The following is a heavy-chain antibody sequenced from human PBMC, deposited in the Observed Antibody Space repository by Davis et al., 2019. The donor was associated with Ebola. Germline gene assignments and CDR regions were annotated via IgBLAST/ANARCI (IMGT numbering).Heavy chain of an antibody. D-gene: IGHD2-15*01. Sequence: ASVKVSCKASGYTFTSYGISWVRQAPGQGLEWMGWISAYNGNTNYAQKLQGRVTMTTDTSTSTAYMELRSLRSDDTAVYYCAREVVVVVAATPSGYYYYGMDVWGKGTTVTVSS. J-gene: IGHJ6*04. V-gene: IGHV1-18*04. CDR2: ISAYNGNT. CDR1: GYTFTSYG. CDR3: AREVVVVVAATPSGYYYYGMDV.